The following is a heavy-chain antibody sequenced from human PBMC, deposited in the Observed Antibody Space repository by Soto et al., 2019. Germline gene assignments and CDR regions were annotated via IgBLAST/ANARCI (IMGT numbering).Heavy chain of an antibody. D-gene: IGHD3-10*01. V-gene: IGHV4-59*08. CDR1: GGSISSYY. Sequence: SETLSLTCTVSGGSISSYYWSWIRQPPGKGLEWIGYIDYSGRTNYNPSLRSRVTISVDTSKNQFSLKLSSVTAADTAVYYCGSHTRYYDSGSYSFDPWGQGTVVT. CDR3: GSHTRYYDSGSYSFDP. CDR2: IDYSGRT. J-gene: IGHJ5*02.